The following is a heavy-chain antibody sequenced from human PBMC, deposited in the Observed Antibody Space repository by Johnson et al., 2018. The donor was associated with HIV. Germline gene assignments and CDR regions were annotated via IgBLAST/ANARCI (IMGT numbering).Heavy chain of an antibody. CDR3: ARCKTDSRSWLRILYAFDI. V-gene: IGHV3-7*05. CDR2: IKQDGSEK. Sequence: VQLVESGGGLVQPGGSLRLSCAASGFTFSAYWMSWVRQAPGKGLEWVANIKQDGSEKYYVDAVKGRFTVSRDTAKNSLYLQMNSLRAEDSAVYYCARCKTDSRSWLRILYAFDIWGQGTMFTVSS. D-gene: IGHD6-13*01. CDR1: GFTFSAYW. J-gene: IGHJ3*02.